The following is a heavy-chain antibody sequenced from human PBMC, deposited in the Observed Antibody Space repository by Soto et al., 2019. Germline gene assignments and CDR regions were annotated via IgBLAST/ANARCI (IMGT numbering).Heavy chain of an antibody. CDR2: IYYSGST. D-gene: IGHD4-17*01. V-gene: IGHV4-30-4*01. CDR3: ARDNPSDYGDYPHSFDY. Sequence: SETLSLTCTVSGGSISSGDYYWSWIRQPPGKGLEWIGYIYYSGSTYYNPSLKSRVTISVDTSKNQFSLKLSSVTAADTAVYYCARDNPSDYGDYPHSFDYWGQGTLVTVSS. CDR1: GGSISSGDYY. J-gene: IGHJ4*02.